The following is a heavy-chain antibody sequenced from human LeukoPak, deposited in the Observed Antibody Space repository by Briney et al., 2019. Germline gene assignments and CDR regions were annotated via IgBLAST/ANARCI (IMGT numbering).Heavy chain of an antibody. CDR3: TMEPNGEAHR. V-gene: IGHV3-23*01. D-gene: IGHD3-10*01. CDR1: GFTFSSYA. J-gene: IGHJ5*02. Sequence: GGSLRLSCAASGFTFSSYAMSWVRQAPGKGLEWVSIIGRGGGGIHYADSVKGRFTVSRDDSENTVYLQMSSLRVEDTAVYYCTMEPNGEAHRWGQGTLVTVSP. CDR2: IGRGGGGI.